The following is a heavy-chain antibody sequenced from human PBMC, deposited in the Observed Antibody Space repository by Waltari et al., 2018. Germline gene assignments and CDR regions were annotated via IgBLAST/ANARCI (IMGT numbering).Heavy chain of an antibody. Sequence: QVQLVESGGGVVQPGRSLRLSCAASGFTFSSYGMHWVRQAPGKGLEWVAVISYDGSNKYYADSVKGRFTISRDNSKNTLYLQMNSLRAEDTAVYYCAKEVAARPAVTPYYYGMDVWGQGTTVTVSS. V-gene: IGHV3-30*18. CDR1: GFTFSSYG. J-gene: IGHJ6*02. D-gene: IGHD6-6*01. CDR3: AKEVAARPAVTPYYYGMDV. CDR2: ISYDGSNK.